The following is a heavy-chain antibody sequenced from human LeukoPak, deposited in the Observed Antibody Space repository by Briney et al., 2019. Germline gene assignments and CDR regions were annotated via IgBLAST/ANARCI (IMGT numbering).Heavy chain of an antibody. D-gene: IGHD6-19*01. CDR2: IYYSGST. Sequence: SETLSLTCTVSGGSVSSSSYYWGWIRQPPGKGLEWIGSIYYSGSTYYNPSLKSRVTISVDTSKNQFSLKLSSVTAADTAVYYCARKIAVAGTISYYFDYWGQGTLVTVSS. CDR3: ARKIAVAGTISYYFDY. CDR1: GGSVSSSSYY. V-gene: IGHV4-39*01. J-gene: IGHJ4*02.